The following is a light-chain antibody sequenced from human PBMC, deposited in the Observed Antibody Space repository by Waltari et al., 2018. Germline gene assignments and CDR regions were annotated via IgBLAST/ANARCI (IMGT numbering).Light chain of an antibody. Sequence: DIVMTQSPDSLAVSLGERVTITCKSSQSLFSNSNDKNYLAWYQQKPGQPPKLLFYWASTRHSGVPDRFSGSGSATDFTLTSSSLQAEDVAVYYCQQYYSRRTFGQGTRVEIK. V-gene: IGKV4-1*01. CDR1: QSLFSNSNDKNY. CDR2: WAS. CDR3: QQYYSRRT. J-gene: IGKJ1*01.